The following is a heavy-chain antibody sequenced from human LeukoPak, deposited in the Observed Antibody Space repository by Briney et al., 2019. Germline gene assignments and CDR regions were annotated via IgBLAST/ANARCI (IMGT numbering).Heavy chain of an antibody. D-gene: IGHD2/OR15-2a*01. CDR3: ARGQFLIDY. V-gene: IGHV3-48*01. CDR1: GFTFSTYT. Sequence: GGSLRLSCAASGFTFSTYTMNWVRQAPGKGLEWISYISTSSSTIYYADSVKGRFTISRDNVKKSLFLQMNSLRAEDTAIYYCARGQFLIDYWGQGTLVTVSS. J-gene: IGHJ4*02. CDR2: ISTSSSTI.